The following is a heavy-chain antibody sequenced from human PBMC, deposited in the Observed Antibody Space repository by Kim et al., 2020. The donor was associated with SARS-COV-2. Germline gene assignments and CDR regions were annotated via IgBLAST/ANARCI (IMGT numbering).Heavy chain of an antibody. J-gene: IGHJ4*02. CDR3: ARIAYYYDSSGYFSDY. Sequence: SETLSLTCAVSGGSISSSNWWSWVRQPPGKGLEWIGEIYHSGSTNYNPSLKSRVTISVDKSKNQFSLKLSSVTAADTAVYYCARIAYYYDSSGYFSDYWGQGTLVTVYS. D-gene: IGHD3-22*01. CDR2: IYHSGST. CDR1: GGSISSSNW. V-gene: IGHV4-4*02.